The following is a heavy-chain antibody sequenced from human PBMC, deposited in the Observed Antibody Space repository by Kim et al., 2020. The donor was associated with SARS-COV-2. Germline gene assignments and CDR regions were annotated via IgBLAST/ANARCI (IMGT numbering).Heavy chain of an antibody. Sequence: GGSLRLSCAASGFTFSGYALHWVRQAPGKGLEWVAVMSYDGNTKFYADSVKGRFTISRDNSKITMYLQMNSLRTEDTAVYYCAREPPDVWGSQDVWGQGTLVIVSS. CDR1: GFTFSGYA. V-gene: IGHV3-30-3*01. J-gene: IGHJ4*02. CDR3: AREPPDVWGSQDV. D-gene: IGHD3-16*01. CDR2: MSYDGNTK.